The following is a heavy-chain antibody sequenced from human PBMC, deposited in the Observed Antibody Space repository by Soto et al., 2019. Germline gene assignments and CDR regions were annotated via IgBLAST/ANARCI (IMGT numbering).Heavy chain of an antibody. CDR3: ARYIPGVRYYGMDV. J-gene: IGHJ6*01. Sequence: EVQLLESGGGLVQPGGSLRLSCAASGFTFSSYAMKWVRQAPGKGLEWVSLIGESGTPTYYADSVKGRFTIFSDNSVNTLFVEMYSRRAEDTAVYYCARYIPGVRYYGMDVWGQGTTVTGSS. CDR1: GFTFSSYA. V-gene: IGHV3-23*01. D-gene: IGHD2-2*01. CDR2: IGESGTPT.